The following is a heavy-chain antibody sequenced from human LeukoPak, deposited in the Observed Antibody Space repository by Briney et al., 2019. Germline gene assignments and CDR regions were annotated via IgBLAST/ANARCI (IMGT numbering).Heavy chain of an antibody. CDR1: GFTFDDYA. J-gene: IGHJ3*02. D-gene: IGHD3-10*01. CDR2: ISWNSGSI. CDR3: AKAYGSGSYEGYDAFDI. V-gene: IGHV3-9*01. Sequence: GRSLRLSCAASGFTFDDYAMHWVRQAPGKGLEWVSGISWNSGSIGYADSVKGRFTISRDNAKNSLYLQMNSLRAEDTALYYCAKAYGSGSYEGYDAFDIWGQGTMVTVSS.